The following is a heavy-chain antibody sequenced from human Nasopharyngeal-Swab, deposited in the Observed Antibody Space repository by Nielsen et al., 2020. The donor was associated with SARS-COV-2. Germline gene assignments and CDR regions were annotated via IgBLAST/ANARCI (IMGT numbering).Heavy chain of an antibody. V-gene: IGHV3-33*01. Sequence: GESLKISCAASGFSFSTYGMHWVRQSPVKGPEWLTNIWYDGSNKYYADSVKGRFTISRDNARNSLYLQMNSLRAEDTAVYYCARRAGYCSGGSDCYYFDPWGQGTLVTVSP. J-gene: IGHJ4*02. CDR2: IWYDGSNK. CDR3: ARRAGYCSGGSDCYYFDP. D-gene: IGHD2-15*01. CDR1: GFSFSTYG.